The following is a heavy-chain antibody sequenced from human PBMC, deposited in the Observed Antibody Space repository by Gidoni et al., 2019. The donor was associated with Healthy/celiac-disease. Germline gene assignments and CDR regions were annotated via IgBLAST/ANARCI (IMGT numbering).Heavy chain of an antibody. CDR3: ARYSSRGRAFDI. CDR2: IYTSGST. V-gene: IGHV4-4*07. Sequence: KPSEPLSLTCTVSGGSISSYSWSWIRQPAGKGLEWIGRIYTSGSTNYNPSLKSRVTMSVDTSKNQFSLKLSSVTAADTAVYYCARYSSRGRAFDIWGQGTMVTVSS. D-gene: IGHD6-13*01. CDR1: GGSISSYS. J-gene: IGHJ3*02.